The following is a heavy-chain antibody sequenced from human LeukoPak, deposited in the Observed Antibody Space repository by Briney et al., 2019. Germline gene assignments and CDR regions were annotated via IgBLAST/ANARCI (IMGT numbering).Heavy chain of an antibody. D-gene: IGHD3-16*02. Sequence: SEALSLTCTVSGGSISSYYWSWIRQPPGKGLEWIGYIYYSGSTNYNPSLKSRVTISVDTSKNQFSLKLSSVTAADTAVYYCARLGGGAIGNWGQGTLVTVSS. CDR1: GGSISSYY. CDR2: IYYSGST. CDR3: ARLGGGAIGN. J-gene: IGHJ4*02. V-gene: IGHV4-59*01.